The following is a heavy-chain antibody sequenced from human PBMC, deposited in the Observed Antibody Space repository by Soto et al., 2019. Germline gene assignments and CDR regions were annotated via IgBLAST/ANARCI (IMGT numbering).Heavy chain of an antibody. D-gene: IGHD4-4*01. CDR2: ISYDGSNK. CDR3: ARPGIYGYSTLKDYYYYGMDV. V-gene: IGHV3-30-3*01. J-gene: IGHJ6*02. Sequence: PGGSLRLSCAASGFTFSSYAMHWVRQALGKGLEWVAVISYDGSNKYYADSVKGRFTISRDNSKNTLYLQMNSLRAEDTAVYYCARPGIYGYSTLKDYYYYGMDVWGQGTTVTVSS. CDR1: GFTFSSYA.